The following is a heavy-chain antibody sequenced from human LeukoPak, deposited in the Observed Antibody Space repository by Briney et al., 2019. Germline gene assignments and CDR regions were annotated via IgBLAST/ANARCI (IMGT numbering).Heavy chain of an antibody. Sequence: PSETLSLACTVSGGSISSSSYYWGWIRQPPGKGLEWIGSIYYSGSTYYNPSLKSRVTISVDTSKNQFSLKLSSVTAADTAVYYCAMYSSSSENYWGQGTLVTVSS. V-gene: IGHV4-39*01. D-gene: IGHD6-6*01. CDR2: IYYSGST. CDR3: AMYSSSSENY. CDR1: GGSISSSSYY. J-gene: IGHJ4*02.